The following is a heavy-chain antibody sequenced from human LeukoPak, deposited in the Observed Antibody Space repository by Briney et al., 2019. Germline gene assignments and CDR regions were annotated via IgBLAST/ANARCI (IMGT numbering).Heavy chain of an antibody. CDR1: GGSISSYY. CDR2: IYTSGST. D-gene: IGHD5-24*01. V-gene: IGHV4-4*09. Sequence: PSETLSLTCTVSGGSISSYYWSWIRQPPGKGLEWIGYIYTSGSTNYNPSLKSRVTISVDTSKNQFSLKLSSVTAADTGGYYCARHRRDGYKTGWFDPWGQGTLVTVSS. CDR3: ARHRRDGYKTGWFDP. J-gene: IGHJ5*02.